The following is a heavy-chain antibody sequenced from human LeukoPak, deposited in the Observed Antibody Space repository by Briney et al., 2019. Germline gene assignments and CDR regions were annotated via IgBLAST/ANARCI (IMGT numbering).Heavy chain of an antibody. D-gene: IGHD3-10*01. CDR1: GFTFGDYA. CDR3: ARFSSGDMSIDY. Sequence: GGSLRLSCTASGFTFGDYAMSWFRQAPGKGLEWVSSISSSSSYIYYADSVKGRFTISRDNAKNSLYLQMNSLRAEDTAVYYCARFSSGDMSIDYWGQGTLVTVSS. J-gene: IGHJ4*02. V-gene: IGHV3-21*01. CDR2: ISSSSSYI.